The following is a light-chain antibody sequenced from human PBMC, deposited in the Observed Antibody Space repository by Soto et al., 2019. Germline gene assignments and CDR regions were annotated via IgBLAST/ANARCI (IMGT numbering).Light chain of an antibody. CDR1: SSDVGGYNY. CDR3: SSYTSGSTL. J-gene: IGLJ2*01. V-gene: IGLV2-14*01. Sequence: QSVLTQPASVSGSPGQSITISCTGTSSDVGGYNYVSWYQQHPGKAPKLMIYDVSNRPSGVSNRFSGSKSGNTASLTISGLQAEDEADYYCSSYTSGSTLFGGGTKLTVL. CDR2: DVS.